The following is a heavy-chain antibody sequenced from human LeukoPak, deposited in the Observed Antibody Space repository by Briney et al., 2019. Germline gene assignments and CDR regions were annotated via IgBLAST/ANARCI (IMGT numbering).Heavy chain of an antibody. CDR2: IKDSGSP. Sequence: SSETLSLTCAVYGGSFSGYSWTWIRQPPGKGLEWIGEIKDSGSPTFNPSLKSRVTMSVDTSNNQFSVRLSSLTAADTAVYYCARGRFSGLPRATTSQSDYWGQGTLVTVSS. CDR3: ARGRFSGLPRATTSQSDY. J-gene: IGHJ4*02. V-gene: IGHV4-34*01. D-gene: IGHD6-19*01. CDR1: GGSFSGYS.